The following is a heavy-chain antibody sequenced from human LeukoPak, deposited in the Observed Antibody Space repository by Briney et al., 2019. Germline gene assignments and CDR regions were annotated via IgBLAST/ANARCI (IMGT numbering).Heavy chain of an antibody. J-gene: IGHJ4*02. Sequence: SQTLSLTCTVSGGSISSGSYYWSWIRQRAGKGLEWIGRIYTSGSTNYNPSLKSRVTISVDTSKNQFSLKLSSVTAADTAVYYCAREGEATMDYWGQGTLVTVSS. CDR1: GGSISSGSYY. CDR3: AREGEATMDY. CDR2: IYTSGST. D-gene: IGHD5-12*01. V-gene: IGHV4-61*02.